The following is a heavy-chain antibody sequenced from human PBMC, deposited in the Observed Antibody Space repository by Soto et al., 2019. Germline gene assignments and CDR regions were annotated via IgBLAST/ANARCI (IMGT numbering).Heavy chain of an antibody. CDR1: GYTLTELS. D-gene: IGHD3-22*01. Sequence: ASVKVSCKISGYTLTELSMNWVRQAPGKRLEWMGGFDPEEGETIYAQKFQGRDTMTEDTSHDTAYMELISLRSEDTAVHYCSTYNPSSYYYDSSGYRSSFFDYWGQGTLVTVSS. V-gene: IGHV1-24*01. CDR3: STYNPSSYYYDSSGYRSSFFDY. CDR2: FDPEEGET. J-gene: IGHJ4*02.